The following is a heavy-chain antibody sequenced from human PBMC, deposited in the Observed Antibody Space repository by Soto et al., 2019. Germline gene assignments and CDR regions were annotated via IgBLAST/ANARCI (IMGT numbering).Heavy chain of an antibody. V-gene: IGHV3-23*01. J-gene: IGHJ6*02. Sequence: GGSLRLSCAASGFTFSSYAMSWVRQAPGKGLEWVSAISGSGGSTYYADSVRGRFTISRDNSMNTLYMQMNSLRAEETALYYCAKAGDYSYFYGMDVWGQGTTVTVSS. D-gene: IGHD3-10*01. CDR1: GFTFSSYA. CDR2: ISGSGGST. CDR3: AKAGDYSYFYGMDV.